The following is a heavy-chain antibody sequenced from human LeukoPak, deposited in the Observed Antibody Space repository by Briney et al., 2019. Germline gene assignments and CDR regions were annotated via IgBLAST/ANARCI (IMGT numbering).Heavy chain of an antibody. Sequence: SETLSLTCAVSGGSISNYYWSWIRQPAGKGLEWIGHMYTSGSTNYHPSLKSRVTMSVDTSKNQFSLKMHSVTAADTAVYYCAREGDFWSSGTWFDHWGQGTLVTVSS. D-gene: IGHD3-10*01. CDR1: GGSISNYY. CDR2: MYTSGST. J-gene: IGHJ5*02. V-gene: IGHV4-4*07. CDR3: AREGDFWSSGTWFDH.